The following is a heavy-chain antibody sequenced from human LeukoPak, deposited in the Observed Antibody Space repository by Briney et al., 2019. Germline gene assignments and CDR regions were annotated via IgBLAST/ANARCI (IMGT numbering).Heavy chain of an antibody. V-gene: IGHV1-69*06. D-gene: IGHD6-13*01. CDR2: IIPIFGTA. Sequence: SVKVSCKASGGTFSSYAISWVRQAPAQGLEWMGGIIPIFGTANYAQKFQGRVTITADKSTSTAYMELSSLRSEDTAVYYCASEPDSSLDWFDPWGQGTLVTVSS. CDR1: GGTFSSYA. CDR3: ASEPDSSLDWFDP. J-gene: IGHJ5*02.